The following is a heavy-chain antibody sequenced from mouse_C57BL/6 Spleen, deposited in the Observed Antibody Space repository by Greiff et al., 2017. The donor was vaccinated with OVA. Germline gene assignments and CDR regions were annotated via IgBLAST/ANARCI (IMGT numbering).Heavy chain of an antibody. J-gene: IGHJ2*01. CDR1: GYTFTSYW. D-gene: IGHD2-4*01. CDR2: INPNSGST. Sequence: QVQLQQPGAELVKPGASVKLSCKASGYTFTSYWMHWVKQRPGQGLEWIGMINPNSGSTNYNEKFKSKATLTVDKASSTAYMQLSSLTSEDSAVYYCARGHYDYDGFDYWGQGTTLTVSS. V-gene: IGHV1-64*01. CDR3: ARGHYDYDGFDY.